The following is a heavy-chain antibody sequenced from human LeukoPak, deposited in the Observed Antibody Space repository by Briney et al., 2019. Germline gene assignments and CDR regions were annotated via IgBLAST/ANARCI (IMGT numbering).Heavy chain of an antibody. CDR1: GGSISSYY. D-gene: IGHD2-15*01. CDR3: AREEKYCSGGSCTDAFDI. V-gene: IGHV4-59*01. J-gene: IGHJ3*02. Sequence: PSETLSLTCTVSGGSISSYYWSWIRQPPGKGLEWIGYIYYSGSTNYNPSLKSRVTISVDTSKNQFSLKLSSVTAADTAVHYCAREEKYCSGGSCTDAFDIWGQGTMVTVSS. CDR2: IYYSGST.